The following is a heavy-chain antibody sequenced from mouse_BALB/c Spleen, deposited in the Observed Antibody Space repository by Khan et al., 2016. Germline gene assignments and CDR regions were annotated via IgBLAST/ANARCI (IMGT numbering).Heavy chain of an antibody. CDR1: GYSITSDYA. CDR3: ARTLLRLYYFDY. D-gene: IGHD1-2*01. Sequence: EVQLQESGPGLVKPSQSLSLTCTVTGYSITSDYAWNWIQQFPGNKLEWMGYISYSGSTSYNPSLKSRISNTRDTSKNQFFLQLNSVTTEDTATYYCARTLLRLYYFDYWGQGTTLTVSS. J-gene: IGHJ2*01. V-gene: IGHV3-2*02. CDR2: ISYSGST.